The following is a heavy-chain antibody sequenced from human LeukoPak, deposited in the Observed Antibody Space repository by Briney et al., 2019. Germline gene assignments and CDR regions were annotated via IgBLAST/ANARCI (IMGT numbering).Heavy chain of an antibody. CDR2: IYSGGST. D-gene: IGHD1-26*01. Sequence: GGSLRLSCAASGFTVSSNYMSWVRQAPGKGLEWVSVIYSGGSTYYADSVKGRFTISRDNSKNTLYLQMNSLRAEDTALYYCAKKVVVGATSPYSVFQDWGQGTLVTVSS. J-gene: IGHJ1*01. CDR3: AKKVVVGATSPYSVFQD. CDR1: GFTVSSNY. V-gene: IGHV3-53*01.